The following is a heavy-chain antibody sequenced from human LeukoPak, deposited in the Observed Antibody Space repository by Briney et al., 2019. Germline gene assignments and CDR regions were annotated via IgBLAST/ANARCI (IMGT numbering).Heavy chain of an antibody. V-gene: IGHV4-38-2*01. J-gene: IGHJ4*02. D-gene: IGHD3-9*01. CDR2: IYHSGST. CDR1: GYSISSGYY. Sequence: SETLSLTCAVSGYSISSGYYWGWIRQPPGKGLEWIGSIYHSGSTYYNPSLKSRVTISVDTSKNQFSLKLSSVTAADTAVYYCARGLPKRGAFLTGYYYFDYWGQGTLVTVSS. CDR3: ARGLPKRGAFLTGYYYFDY.